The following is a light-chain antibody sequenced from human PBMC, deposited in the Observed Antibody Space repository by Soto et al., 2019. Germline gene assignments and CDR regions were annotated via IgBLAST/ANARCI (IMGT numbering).Light chain of an antibody. CDR1: QDISNY. J-gene: IGKJ5*01. V-gene: IGKV1-33*01. CDR3: PQYYDLPLT. Sequence: DIQMTQSPSSLSASVGDRVTITCQASQDISNYLNWYHQKPGKAPKLLIYDVSNLEAGVPSRFSGSGSGTDFTFTISSPQPEDIGTYSCPQYYDLPLTLGQGTRLGIK. CDR2: DVS.